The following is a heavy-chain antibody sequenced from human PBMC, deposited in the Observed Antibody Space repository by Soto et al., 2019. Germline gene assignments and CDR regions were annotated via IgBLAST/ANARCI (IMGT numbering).Heavy chain of an antibody. V-gene: IGHV3-11*01. D-gene: IGHD3-3*01. CDR3: ARDRYDFWSGSDHYGLDV. CDR1: GFTFSDYD. CDR2: ISSSGGLI. Sequence: TGGSLRLSSTASGFTFSDYDMTWIRQAPGKGLEWVSYISSSGGLIYYADSVKGRLTISRDNARKSLYLQMRSLRAEDSAVYYCARDRYDFWSGSDHYGLDVWGQGTTVTVSS. J-gene: IGHJ6*02.